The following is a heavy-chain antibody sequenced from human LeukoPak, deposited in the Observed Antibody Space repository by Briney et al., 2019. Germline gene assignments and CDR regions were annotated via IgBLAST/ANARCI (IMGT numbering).Heavy chain of an antibody. CDR1: GFTFSSYA. CDR3: AKSPGPYDFWSGYYGY. V-gene: IGHV3-23*01. CDR2: ISGSGGST. Sequence: GGSLRLSCAASGFTFSSYAMSWVRQAPGKGLELVSAISGSGGSTYYADSVKGRFTISRDNSKNTLYLQMNSLRAEDTAVYYCAKSPGPYDFWSGYYGYWGQGTLVTVSS. J-gene: IGHJ4*02. D-gene: IGHD3-3*01.